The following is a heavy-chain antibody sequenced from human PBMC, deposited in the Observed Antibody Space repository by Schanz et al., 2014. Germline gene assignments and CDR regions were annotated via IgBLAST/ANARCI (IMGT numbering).Heavy chain of an antibody. CDR2: ISGGGGTT. Sequence: EVQLLESGGGLVQPGGSLRLSCAASGFNFSDYAMCWVRQAPGKGLEWVSAISGGGGTTYYTDSVKGRFTISRDNSKNTLYLQMNSLRAEDTAVYYCAKYRRYYRVSGSYRELEYWGQGTLITVSS. J-gene: IGHJ4*02. CDR3: AKYRRYYRVSGSYRELEY. CDR1: GFNFSDYA. V-gene: IGHV3-23*01. D-gene: IGHD3-10*01.